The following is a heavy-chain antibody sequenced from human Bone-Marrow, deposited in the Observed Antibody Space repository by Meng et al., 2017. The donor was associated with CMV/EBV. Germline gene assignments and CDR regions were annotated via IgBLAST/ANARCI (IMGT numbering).Heavy chain of an antibody. CDR3: ASRRTCIAAAGTEDVV. D-gene: IGHD6-13*01. CDR2: ISSSSSYI. Sequence: GESLKISCAASGFSFSSYSMNWVRQAPGKGLEWVSSISSSSSYIYYADSVKGRFTISRDNAKNTLYLQMYSLRAEDTAVDYCASRRTCIAAAGTEDVVWGQGTTVTVSS. V-gene: IGHV3-21*01. CDR1: GFSFSSYS. J-gene: IGHJ6*02.